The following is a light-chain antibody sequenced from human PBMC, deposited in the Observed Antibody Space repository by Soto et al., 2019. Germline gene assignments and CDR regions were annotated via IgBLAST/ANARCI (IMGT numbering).Light chain of an antibody. Sequence: DIQMTQSPPSLSASVGERVTINCRATQNISNYLTWYQQKPGEAPKLVIYVASALQTGVSSRFSGGGSGTDFTLNFSSLKPDDFATYVCQQSFLHPYTFGQGTNLEI. CDR2: VAS. CDR1: QNISNY. J-gene: IGKJ2*01. V-gene: IGKV1-39*01. CDR3: QQSFLHPYT.